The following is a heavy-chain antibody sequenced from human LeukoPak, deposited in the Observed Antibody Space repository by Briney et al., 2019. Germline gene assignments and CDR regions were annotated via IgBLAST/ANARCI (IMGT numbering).Heavy chain of an antibody. Sequence: SETVSLTCTVSGGSISSGGYYWSWIRQPPGKGLEWIGYVYHSGSTYYNPSLKSRVTISVDRSKNQFSLKLSSVTAADTAVYYCARDYSYYYGSGSIGLDYWGQGTLVTVSS. V-gene: IGHV4-30-2*01. D-gene: IGHD3-10*01. CDR1: GGSISSGGYY. CDR2: VYHSGST. CDR3: ARDYSYYYGSGSIGLDY. J-gene: IGHJ4*02.